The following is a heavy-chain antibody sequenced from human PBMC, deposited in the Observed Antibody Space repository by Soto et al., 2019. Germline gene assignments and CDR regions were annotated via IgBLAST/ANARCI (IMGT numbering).Heavy chain of an antibody. Sequence: TLTLACPVSGASISSGDYYWSWIRQPPGKGLEWIGYIYYSGSTYYNPSLKSRVTISVDTPKNQFSLKLSSVTAADTAVYYCARVDTAMVYFDYWGQGTLVTVSS. J-gene: IGHJ4*02. D-gene: IGHD5-18*01. CDR3: ARVDTAMVYFDY. CDR2: IYYSGST. V-gene: IGHV4-30-4*01. CDR1: GASISSGDYY.